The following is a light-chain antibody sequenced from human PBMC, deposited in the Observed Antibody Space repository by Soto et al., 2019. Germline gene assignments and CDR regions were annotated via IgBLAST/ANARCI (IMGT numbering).Light chain of an antibody. CDR2: GAS. CDR1: QSVANR. J-gene: IGKJ1*01. V-gene: IGKV3-20*01. CDR3: QQYGSSGT. Sequence: EIVLTQSPATLSLSPGERATLSCRASQSVANRLAWYQHTPGQAPRLLIYGASNRATGIPDRFSGSGSGTDFTLTISRLAPEDFAVYYCQQYGSSGTFGQGTKVDI.